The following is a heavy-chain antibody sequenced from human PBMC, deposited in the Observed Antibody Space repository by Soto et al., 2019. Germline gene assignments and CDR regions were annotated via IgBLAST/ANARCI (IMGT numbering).Heavy chain of an antibody. J-gene: IGHJ5*02. V-gene: IGHV4-34*01. CDR1: GGSFSGYF. D-gene: IGHD2-2*01. CDR2: INDSGST. CDR3: ARGLTLGYCSGTSCYNWLDP. Sequence: PSETLSLTCAVYGGSFSGYFWTWIRQPPGKGLEWIGEINDSGSTNYNPSLKSRVTISVDTSKNQFSLKLSSVTAADTAVYYCARGLTLGYCSGTSCYNWLDPWGQGTLVTVS.